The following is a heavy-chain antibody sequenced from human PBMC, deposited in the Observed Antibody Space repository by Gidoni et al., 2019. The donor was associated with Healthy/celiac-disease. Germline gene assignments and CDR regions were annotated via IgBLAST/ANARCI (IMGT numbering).Heavy chain of an antibody. CDR3: GRGMRGGTTDY. J-gene: IGHJ4*02. V-gene: IGHV4-31*03. CDR2: IYYRGST. CDR1: VGSISSGGYY. Sequence: QVQLQESGPGLVKPSQTLSLPCTVSVGSISSGGYYWSWIRQHPGKGLEWIGHIYYRGSTYYNPTLKSRVTISVDTSKNEFSLKLSSVTAADTALYYCGRGMRGGTTDYWGQGTLVTVSS. D-gene: IGHD3-16*01.